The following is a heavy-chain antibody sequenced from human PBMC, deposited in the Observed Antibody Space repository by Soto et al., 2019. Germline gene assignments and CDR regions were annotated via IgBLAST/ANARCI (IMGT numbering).Heavy chain of an antibody. D-gene: IGHD6-19*01. CDR1: GFIVSGNY. CDR2: LYSGGST. Sequence: PGGSLRLSCAASGFIVSGNYMSWVRQAPGKGLEWVSTLYSGGSTYYADPVKGRFTISRDDSKNTLFLQMNSLRAADTAVYYCARLDHGEAVYFDYWGQGTLVTVSS. CDR3: ARLDHGEAVYFDY. V-gene: IGHV3-53*01. J-gene: IGHJ4*02.